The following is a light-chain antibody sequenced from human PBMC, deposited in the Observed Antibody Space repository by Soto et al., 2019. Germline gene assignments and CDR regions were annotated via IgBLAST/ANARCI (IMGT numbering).Light chain of an antibody. CDR2: GGS. J-gene: IGLJ1*01. CDR1: SSNIGAGYD. CDR3: KTYDITLSGSYV. V-gene: IGLV1-40*01. Sequence: QSVLTQPPSVSGAPGQRVTISCTGSSSNIGAGYDVHWYQHQPGTAPKLLIYGGSSRPSGVPDRFSGSKSGSSASLAITGLQAEDEADYYCKTYDITLSGSYVFGTGTKVTV.